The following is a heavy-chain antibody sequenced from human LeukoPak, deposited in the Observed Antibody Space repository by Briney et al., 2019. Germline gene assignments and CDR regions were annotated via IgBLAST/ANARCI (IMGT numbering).Heavy chain of an antibody. CDR1: GFTISSYA. D-gene: IGHD3-16*01. CDR2: MSGSGGST. Sequence: GGSPRLSCAVSGFTISSYAMSWVRQAPGKGLEWVSAMSGSGGSTYYADSVKGRFTISRDNSKNTLYLQMNSLRAEDTAVYYCAKPRGLSYWGQGTLVTVSS. CDR3: AKPRGLSY. J-gene: IGHJ4*02. V-gene: IGHV3-23*01.